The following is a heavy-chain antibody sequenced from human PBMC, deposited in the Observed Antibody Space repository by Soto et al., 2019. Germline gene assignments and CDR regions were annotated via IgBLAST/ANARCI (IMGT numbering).Heavy chain of an antibody. CDR3: ASAAYSSSQPLLFDP. D-gene: IGHD6-13*01. J-gene: IGHJ5*02. CDR1: RFTFSSFW. Sequence: EVQLVESGGGLVQPGGSLRLSCAASRFTFSSFWFHWVRQAPGKGLVWVSHINSDGSSTSDADSVKGRFTNSRDNATNTLYLQMNSLRAEDTAVYYCASAAYSSSQPLLFDPWGQGTLVTVSS. V-gene: IGHV3-74*01. CDR2: INSDGSST.